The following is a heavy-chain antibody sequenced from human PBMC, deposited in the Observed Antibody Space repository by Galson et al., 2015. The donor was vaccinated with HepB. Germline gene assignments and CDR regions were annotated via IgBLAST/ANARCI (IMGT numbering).Heavy chain of an antibody. Sequence: SVKVSCKASGYTFTGYYIHWVRQAPGQGLEWMGRINPNTGDTNYAQKFQGRVTMTSDTSITTACMQLTRLTSDDTAVYYCARGEFCSSSSCYYYYYYGMDVWGQGTTVTVSS. J-gene: IGHJ6*02. V-gene: IGHV1-2*06. D-gene: IGHD2-15*01. CDR3: ARGEFCSSSSCYYYYYYGMDV. CDR2: INPNTGDT. CDR1: GYTFTGYY.